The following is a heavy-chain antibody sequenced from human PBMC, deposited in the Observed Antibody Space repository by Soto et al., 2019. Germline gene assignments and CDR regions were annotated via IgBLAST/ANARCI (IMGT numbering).Heavy chain of an antibody. CDR3: ARETYDYIWGSYRLDWFDP. V-gene: IGHV1-8*01. CDR2: MNPNSGNT. J-gene: IGHJ5*02. Sequence: ASVKGSCKASGYTFTSYDINWVRQATGQGLEWMGWMNPNSGNTGYAQKFQGRVTMTRNTSISTAYMELSSLRSEDTAVYYCARETYDYIWGSYRLDWFDPWGQGTLVTVSS. CDR1: GYTFTSYD. D-gene: IGHD3-16*02.